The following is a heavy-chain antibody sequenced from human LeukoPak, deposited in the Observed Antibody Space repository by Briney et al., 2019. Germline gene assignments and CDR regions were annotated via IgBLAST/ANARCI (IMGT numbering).Heavy chain of an antibody. D-gene: IGHD3-3*01. CDR3: ARDQVSSGFFDY. J-gene: IGHJ4*02. Sequence: GGSLRLSCAVSGFTFSTYSMNWVRQAPGKGLEWVSYISGSSIYTNYADSVKGRFTISRDNAKNSLYLQMNSLRAEDTAVYYCARDQVSSGFFDYWGQGTLVTVSS. CDR2: ISGSSIYT. CDR1: GFTFSTYS. V-gene: IGHV3-21*05.